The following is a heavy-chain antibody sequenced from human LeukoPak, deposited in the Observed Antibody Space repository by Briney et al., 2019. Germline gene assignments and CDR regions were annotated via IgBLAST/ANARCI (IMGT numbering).Heavy chain of an antibody. D-gene: IGHD3-10*01. V-gene: IGHV3-30*18. CDR2: ISYDGSNK. CDR3: AKDRSMVRGTYFDY. J-gene: IGHJ4*02. Sequence: GGSLRLSCAASGFTFSSYGMHWVRQAPGKGLEWVAVISYDGSNKYYADSVKGRFTISRDNSKNTLSLQMNSLRAEDTAVYYCAKDRSMVRGTYFDYWGQGTLVTVSS. CDR1: GFTFSSYG.